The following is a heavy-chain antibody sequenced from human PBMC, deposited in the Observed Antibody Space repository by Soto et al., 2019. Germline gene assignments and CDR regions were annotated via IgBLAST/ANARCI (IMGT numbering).Heavy chain of an antibody. V-gene: IGHV4-34*01. D-gene: IGHD5-12*01. CDR3: ARADIVATISNWFDP. CDR2: INHSGST. CDR1: GGSFGGYY. J-gene: IGHJ5*02. Sequence: ASETLSLTCAVYGGSFGGYYWSWIRQPPGKGLEWIGEINHSGSTNYNPSLKSRVTISVDTSKNQFSLKLSSVTAADTAVYYCARADIVATISNWFDPWGQGTLVTVSS.